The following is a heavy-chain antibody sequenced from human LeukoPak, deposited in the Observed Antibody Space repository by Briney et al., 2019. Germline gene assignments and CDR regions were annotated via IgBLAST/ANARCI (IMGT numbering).Heavy chain of an antibody. CDR2: ISYDGSNK. CDR3: ARDTGSYSSHYFDY. D-gene: IGHD1-26*01. V-gene: IGHV3-30*04. CDR1: GFTFSSYA. Sequence: GGSLRLSCAASGFTFSSYAMHWVRQAPGKGLEWVAVISYDGSNKYYADSVKGRFTISRDNSKNTLYLQMNSLRAEDTAVYYCARDTGSYSSHYFDYWGQGTLVTVSS. J-gene: IGHJ4*02.